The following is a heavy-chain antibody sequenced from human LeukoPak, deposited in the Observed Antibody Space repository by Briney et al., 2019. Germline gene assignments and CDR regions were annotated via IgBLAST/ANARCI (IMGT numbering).Heavy chain of an antibody. CDR1: GYTFTGYY. CDR3: ARDLVNYYDSSGYHPRGDRRYFDL. J-gene: IGHJ2*01. D-gene: IGHD3-22*01. Sequence: ASVKVSCKASGYTFTGYYMHWVRQAPGQGLEWMGWINPNSGGTNYAQKFQGRVTMTRDMSTSTVYMDLSSLRSEDTAVYYCARDLVNYYDSSGYHPRGDRRYFDLWGRGTLVTVSS. CDR2: INPNSGGT. V-gene: IGHV1-2*02.